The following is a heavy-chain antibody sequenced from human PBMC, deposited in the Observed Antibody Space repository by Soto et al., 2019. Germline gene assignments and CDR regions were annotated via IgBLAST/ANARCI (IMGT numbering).Heavy chain of an antibody. CDR2: IIPILGIA. V-gene: IGHV1-69*02. CDR3: SSLDPYRRYGAFDI. D-gene: IGHD5-12*01. CDR1: GGTFSSYT. Sequence: QVQLVQSGAEVKKPGSSVKVSCKASGGTFSSYTISWVRQAPGQGLEWMGRIIPILGIANYAQKFQGRVTITADKSTSPAYLELSSLSSEATAVYYCSSLDPYRRYGAFDIWGQGTMVTVSS. J-gene: IGHJ3*02.